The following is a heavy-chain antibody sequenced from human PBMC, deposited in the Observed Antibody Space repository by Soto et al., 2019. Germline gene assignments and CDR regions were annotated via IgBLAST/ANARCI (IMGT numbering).Heavy chain of an antibody. CDR1: GGTFSSYA. D-gene: IGHD2-8*01. J-gene: IGHJ6*02. CDR3: ARVATPYCTNGVCYAYYYGMDV. V-gene: IGHV1-69*06. CDR2: IIPIFGTA. Sequence: GASVKVSCKASGGTFSSYAISWVRQAPGQGLARTGGIIPIFGTANYAQKFQGRVTITADKSTSTAYMELSSLRSEDTAVYYCARVATPYCTNGVCYAYYYGMDVWGQGTTVTVS.